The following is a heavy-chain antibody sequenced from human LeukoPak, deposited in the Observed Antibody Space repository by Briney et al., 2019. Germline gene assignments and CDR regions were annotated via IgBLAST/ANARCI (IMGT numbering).Heavy chain of an antibody. CDR3: ARGSSASTYYYMDV. Sequence: QPGGSLRLSCAASGFTFSSYAKTWVRQAPGKGLEWVSAISGSGASTYYADSVKGRFTISRDDSKNTLYLQMNSLRAEDTAVYYCARGSSASTYYYMDVWAKGTTVTVSS. D-gene: IGHD3-22*01. CDR2: ISGSGAST. V-gene: IGHV3-23*01. J-gene: IGHJ6*03. CDR1: GFTFSSYA.